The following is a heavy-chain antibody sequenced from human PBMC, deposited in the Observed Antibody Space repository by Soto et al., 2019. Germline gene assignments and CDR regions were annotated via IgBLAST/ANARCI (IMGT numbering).Heavy chain of an antibody. CDR3: ATCSSSHWFDY. Sequence: PGESLKISFKGSGYSFTSYWIGWVRQMPGKGLEWMGIIYPGDSDTRYSPSFQGRVTISVERSISTAYLQWSSLKDSDTALYYCATCSSSHWFDYSGQRKLVTVSP. D-gene: IGHD2-2*01. J-gene: IGHJ4*02. V-gene: IGHV5-51*01. CDR2: IYPGDSDT. CDR1: GYSFTSYW.